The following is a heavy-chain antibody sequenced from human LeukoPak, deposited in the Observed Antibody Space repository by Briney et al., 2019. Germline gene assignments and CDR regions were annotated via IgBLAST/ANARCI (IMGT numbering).Heavy chain of an antibody. Sequence: GGSLRLSCAASGFTFSSYGMHWVRQAPGKGLEWVAFIRYDGSTKYYADSVKGRFAISRDNSKNTLNLQMNSLRAEDTAVYYCVLAGIGYDSVLWGQGTLVTVSS. CDR3: VLAGIGYDSVL. CDR2: IRYDGSTK. CDR1: GFTFSSYG. V-gene: IGHV3-30*02. D-gene: IGHD5-12*01. J-gene: IGHJ4*02.